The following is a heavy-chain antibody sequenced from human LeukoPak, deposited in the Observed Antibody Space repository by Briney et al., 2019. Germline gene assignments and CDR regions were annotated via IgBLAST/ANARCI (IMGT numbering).Heavy chain of an antibody. CDR1: GYTFTSYA. V-gene: IGHV1-18*01. J-gene: IGHJ4*02. CDR2: ISAYNGRT. D-gene: IGHD1-26*01. Sequence: ASVMVSCKASGYTFTSYAITWVRQAPGQGLEWMGWISAYNGRTNYAQNLQDRVTLTIDTSTSTAYMELRSLKSDDTAVYYCARSREGIVVGATTYWGQGTLVTVSS. CDR3: ARSREGIVVGATTY.